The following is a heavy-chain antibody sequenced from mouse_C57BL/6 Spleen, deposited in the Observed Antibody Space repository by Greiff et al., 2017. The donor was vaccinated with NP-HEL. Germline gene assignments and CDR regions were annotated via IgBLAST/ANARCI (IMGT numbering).Heavy chain of an antibody. J-gene: IGHJ2*01. CDR1: GFTFSDYY. D-gene: IGHD1-1*01. CDR3: AREAHYYGRGYFDY. Sequence: EVQRVESEGGLVQPGSSMKLSCTASGFTFSDYYMAWVRQVPEKGLEWVANINYDGSSTYYLDSLKSRFIISRDNAKNILYLQMSSLKSEDTATYYCAREAHYYGRGYFDYWGQGTTLTVSS. CDR2: INYDGSST. V-gene: IGHV5-16*01.